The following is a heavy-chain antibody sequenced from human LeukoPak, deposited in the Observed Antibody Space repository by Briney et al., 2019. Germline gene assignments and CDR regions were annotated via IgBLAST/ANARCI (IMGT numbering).Heavy chain of an antibody. CDR1: GGYISTYC. V-gene: IGHV4-4*07. J-gene: IGHJ4*02. CDR3: ARGDYDTSGYYFFDS. Sequence: PSETLSLTCTVSGGYISTYCWNWIRQSAGKGLEWIGRIYASGSTNYNPSLNSRVTISVDKPKNQFSLKLSSVTAADTAVYYCARGDYDTSGYYFFDSWGQGTLVTVSS. CDR2: IYASGST. D-gene: IGHD3-22*01.